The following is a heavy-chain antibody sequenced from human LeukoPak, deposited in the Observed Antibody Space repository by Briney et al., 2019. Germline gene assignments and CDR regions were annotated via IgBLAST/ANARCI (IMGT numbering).Heavy chain of an antibody. J-gene: IGHJ3*02. D-gene: IGHD7-27*01. CDR1: GGSISSYY. CDR2: IYYSGST. V-gene: IGHV4-59*08. Sequence: SETLSLTCTVSGGSISSYYWSWIRQPPGKGLEWIGYIYYSGSTNYNPSLKSRVTISVDTSKNQFSLKLSSVTAADTAVYYCARHSWGKGVGPPHAFDIWGQGTMVTVSS. CDR3: ARHSWGKGVGPPHAFDI.